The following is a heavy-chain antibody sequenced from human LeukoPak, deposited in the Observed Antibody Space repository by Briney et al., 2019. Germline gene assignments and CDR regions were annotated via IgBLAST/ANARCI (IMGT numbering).Heavy chain of an antibody. J-gene: IGHJ3*02. Sequence: GGSLRLSCAASGFTFRSYGMHWVRQAPGKGLEWVAFIRYDGNNKYYADSVKGRFTISRDNSKNTLYLQMNSLRAEDTAVYYCAKAYRAGYNWGSLAFDIWGQGTMVTVSS. CDR2: IRYDGNNK. V-gene: IGHV3-30*02. D-gene: IGHD5-24*01. CDR3: AKAYRAGYNWGSLAFDI. CDR1: GFTFRSYG.